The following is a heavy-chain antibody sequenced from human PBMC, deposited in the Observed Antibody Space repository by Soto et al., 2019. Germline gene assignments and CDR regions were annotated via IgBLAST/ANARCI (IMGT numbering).Heavy chain of an antibody. CDR3: ARGGRESTRHFDY. CDR1: GFTFSSYS. CDR2: ISSSSTYI. J-gene: IGHJ4*02. V-gene: IGHV3-21*01. D-gene: IGHD2-8*01. Sequence: EVQLVESGGDLVKPGGSLRLSCADSGFTFSSYSMNWVRQAPGKGLEWVSSISSSSTYIYYADSVKGRFTIARDNAKNSLYLQMNSLSAEDTALYYCARGGRESTRHFDYWGRGTLVTVSS.